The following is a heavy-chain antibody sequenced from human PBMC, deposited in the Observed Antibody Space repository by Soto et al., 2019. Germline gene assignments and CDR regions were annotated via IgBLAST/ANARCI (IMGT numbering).Heavy chain of an antibody. CDR2: IIPMFGTA. CDR1: GGTFSTYA. CDR3: AKGDYYDSSGYPGYFHH. D-gene: IGHD3-22*01. V-gene: IGHV1-69*13. J-gene: IGHJ1*01. Sequence: GASVKVSCKAPGGTFSTYAISWVRQAPGQGLEWMGGIIPMFGTANYAQRFQDRVTITADESTNTVYMELSSLRAEDTAVYYCAKGDYYDSSGYPGYFHHWGQGTLVTVSS.